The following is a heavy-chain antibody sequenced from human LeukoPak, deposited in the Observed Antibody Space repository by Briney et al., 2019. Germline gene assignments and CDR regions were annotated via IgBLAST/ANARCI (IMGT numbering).Heavy chain of an antibody. D-gene: IGHD5-24*01. CDR3: ASEMATISRDAFDI. CDR1: GITFSDYS. V-gene: IGHV3-21*01. J-gene: IGHJ3*02. Sequence: GGSLRLSCAASGITFSDYSMNRVRQAPGKGLEWISSISGTSTFIYYADSVKGRFTVSRDNDKNSVFLQLSSLRAEDTAVYYCASEMATISRDAFDIWGQGTVVTVSS. CDR2: ISGTSTFI.